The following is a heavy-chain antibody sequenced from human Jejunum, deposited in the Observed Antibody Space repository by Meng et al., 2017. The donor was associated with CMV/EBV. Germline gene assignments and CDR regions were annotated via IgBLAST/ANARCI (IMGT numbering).Heavy chain of an antibody. CDR1: GLNFSSNG. Sequence: GLNFSSNGMSWGRQGPGKGLGWVSFISSSLGDVYYEDSVKGRFTISIDNAKNYLYLQMTTLRAEDTAVYYCARDKGTSTSPLFDYWGQGTLVTVSS. J-gene: IGHJ4*02. CDR3: ARDKGTSTSPLFDY. D-gene: IGHD2-2*01. V-gene: IGHV3-21*01. CDR2: ISSSLGDV.